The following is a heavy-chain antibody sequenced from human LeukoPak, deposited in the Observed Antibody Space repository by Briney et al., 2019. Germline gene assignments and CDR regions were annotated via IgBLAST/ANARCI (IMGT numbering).Heavy chain of an antibody. Sequence: GGSLRLSCAASGFTFSSYGMHWVRQAPGKGLEWVTVIWYDGSNKYYADSVKGRFTISRDNSKNTLYLQMNSLRAEDTAVYYCARVRSLYYYESGAFDIWGQGTMVTVSS. CDR2: IWYDGSNK. CDR3: ARVRSLYYYESGAFDI. V-gene: IGHV3-33*01. D-gene: IGHD3-10*01. J-gene: IGHJ3*02. CDR1: GFTFSSYG.